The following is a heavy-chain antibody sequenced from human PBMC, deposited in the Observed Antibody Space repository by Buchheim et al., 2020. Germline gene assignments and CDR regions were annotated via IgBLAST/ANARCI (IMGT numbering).Heavy chain of an antibody. Sequence: EVQLVESGGGLVQPGGSLRLSCAASGFTFSGYWMSWVRQAPGKGLEWVANIKQDGSEKYYVDSVKGRFTISRDNAKNSLYLQMNSLRAEDTAVYYCARVGFSRESYYYYGMDVWGQGTT. J-gene: IGHJ6*02. D-gene: IGHD3-10*01. CDR3: ARVGFSRESYYYYGMDV. V-gene: IGHV3-7*01. CDR1: GFTFSGYW. CDR2: IKQDGSEK.